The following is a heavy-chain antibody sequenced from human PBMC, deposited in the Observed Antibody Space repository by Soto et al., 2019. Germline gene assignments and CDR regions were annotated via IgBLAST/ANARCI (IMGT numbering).Heavy chain of an antibody. J-gene: IGHJ4*02. CDR1: GGYLSSSSY. V-gene: IGHV4-4*02. D-gene: IGHD3-10*01. Sequence: QVQLQESGPGLVMPSGTLSLTCAVSGGYLSSSSYWSWVRQPPGQGLEWIGEINQSGSTSYNPSLKSRVIISQDKSKNQFFLNLNSVTAADTAVYYCATQNPGCYHFDYWGQGHLVTVSS. CDR3: ATQNPGCYHFDY. CDR2: INQSGST.